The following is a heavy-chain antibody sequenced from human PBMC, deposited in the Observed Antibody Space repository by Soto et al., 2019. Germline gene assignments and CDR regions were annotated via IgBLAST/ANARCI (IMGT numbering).Heavy chain of an antibody. CDR1: GGSFSGYY. J-gene: IGHJ1*01. CDR3: ARGLLRTLTPKPRGAEYFQH. Sequence: QVQLQQWGAGLLKPSETLSLTCAVYGGSFSGYYWSWIRQPPGKGLEWIGEINHSGSTNYNPSLKSRVTISVDTSKNQFALKLSSVTAADTAVYYCARGLLRTLTPKPRGAEYFQHWGQGTLVTVSS. CDR2: INHSGST. V-gene: IGHV4-34*01. D-gene: IGHD2-21*02.